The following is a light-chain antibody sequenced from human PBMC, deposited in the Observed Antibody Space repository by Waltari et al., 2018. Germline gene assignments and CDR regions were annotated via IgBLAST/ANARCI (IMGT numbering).Light chain of an antibody. CDR1: QSISNS. CDR2: AAS. J-gene: IGKJ5*01. V-gene: IGKV1-39*01. CDR3: QQGYSTPHT. Sequence: DIQMTQSPSSMSASVGERVTITCRASQSISNSLNWYQQKPGKAPKVLIFAASILQSGVPPRFSGIGSGTDFTLTIGSLEPEDFASYFCQQGYSTPHTFGQGTRLEIK.